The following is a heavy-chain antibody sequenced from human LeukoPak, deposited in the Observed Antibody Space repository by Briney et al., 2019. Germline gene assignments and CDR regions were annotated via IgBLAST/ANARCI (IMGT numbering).Heavy chain of an antibody. CDR1: GFTFSSYA. CDR2: ISGNGGYT. CDR3: AKDPYSSAWFSRDWFDP. Sequence: GGSLRLSCAASGFTFSSYAMSWVRQASGKGLEWVSAISGNGGYTYYADSVKGRFTISRDNSKNMLYLQMNSLRAEDTAVYYCAKDPYSSAWFSRDWFDPWGQGTLVTVSS. J-gene: IGHJ5*02. D-gene: IGHD6-13*01. V-gene: IGHV3-23*01.